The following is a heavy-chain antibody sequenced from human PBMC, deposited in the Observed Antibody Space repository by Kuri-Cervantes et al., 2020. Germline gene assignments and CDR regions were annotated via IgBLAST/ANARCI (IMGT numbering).Heavy chain of an antibody. V-gene: IGHV4-34*01. J-gene: IGHJ4*02. CDR3: ARGRQNYYGSGSYYPFDY. Sequence: SETLSLTCAVFGETFSGYYWIWIRQPPGKGLEWIGEINHSGRTNYNPSLKGRVTISVDKSKNQFSLKLSSVTAADTAVYYCARGRQNYYGSGSYYPFDYWGQGTLVTVSS. CDR1: GETFSGYY. D-gene: IGHD3-10*01. CDR2: INHSGRT.